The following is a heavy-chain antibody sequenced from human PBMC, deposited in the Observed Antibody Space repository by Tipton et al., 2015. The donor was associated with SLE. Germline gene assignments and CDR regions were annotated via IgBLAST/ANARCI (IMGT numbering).Heavy chain of an antibody. CDR2: SHYSGNT. J-gene: IGHJ4*02. D-gene: IGHD3/OR15-3a*01. CDR3: ARGGGDFGLKN. Sequence: TLSHTCSVSGGSISSGGYYWSWIRQHPGKGLEWIGYSHYSGNTYYNTSLKSRVTISVDTSKNQFSLKLSSVTAADTAVYYCARGGGDFGLKNWGQGTLVTVSS. V-gene: IGHV4-31*03. CDR1: GGSISSGGYY.